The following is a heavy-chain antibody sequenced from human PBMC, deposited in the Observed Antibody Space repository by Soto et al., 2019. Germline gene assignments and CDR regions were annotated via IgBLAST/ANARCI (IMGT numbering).Heavy chain of an antibody. J-gene: IGHJ5*02. Sequence: GESLKISCKGSGYSFTSYWIGWVRQMPGKGLEWMGIIYPGDSDTRYSPSFQGRVTISADKSISTAYLQWSSLKASDTAMYYCARQISAVAGSNWFDPWGQGTLVTVSS. CDR1: GYSFTSYW. CDR2: IYPGDSDT. D-gene: IGHD6-19*01. V-gene: IGHV5-51*01. CDR3: ARQISAVAGSNWFDP.